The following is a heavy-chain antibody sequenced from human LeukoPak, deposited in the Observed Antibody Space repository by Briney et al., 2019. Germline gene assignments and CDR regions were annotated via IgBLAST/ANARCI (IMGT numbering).Heavy chain of an antibody. V-gene: IGHV1-46*01. CDR3: ARVGSALGGDLGAFDI. CDR1: GYTFTSYY. CDR2: INPSGGST. J-gene: IGHJ3*02. Sequence: VASVKVSCKASGYTFTSYYMHWVRQAPGQGLEWMGIINPSGGSTSYAQKFQGRVTMTRDTSTSTVYMELSSLRSEDTAVYYCARVGSALGGDLGAFDIWGQGTMVTVSS. D-gene: IGHD2-21*01.